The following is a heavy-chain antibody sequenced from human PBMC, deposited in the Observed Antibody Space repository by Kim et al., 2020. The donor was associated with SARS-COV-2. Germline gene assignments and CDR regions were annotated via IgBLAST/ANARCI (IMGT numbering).Heavy chain of an antibody. CDR1: GFTFSSYA. Sequence: GGSLRLSCAASGFTFSSYAMSWVRQAPGKGLDWVSSISGSAGSTYYADSAKGRFTISRDNSKNTLYLQMNSLRPEDTAVYYCAKSQLWLRGYYYYAMDVWGQGTTVTVSS. D-gene: IGHD5-18*01. J-gene: IGHJ6*02. V-gene: IGHV3-23*01. CDR2: ISGSAGST. CDR3: AKSQLWLRGYYYYAMDV.